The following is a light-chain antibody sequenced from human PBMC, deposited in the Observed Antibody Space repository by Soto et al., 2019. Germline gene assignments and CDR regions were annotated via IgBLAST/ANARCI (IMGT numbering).Light chain of an antibody. Sequence: EIVLTQSPAILSLSPGERATLSCRASQSVSSYLAWYQRKPGQAPRLLIYDTSNRATGIPARFSGSGSGTDFTLTISSLEPEDFAVYYCQQRTTWPLTFGGGTKVDIK. CDR2: DTS. J-gene: IGKJ4*01. CDR3: QQRTTWPLT. CDR1: QSVSSY. V-gene: IGKV3-11*01.